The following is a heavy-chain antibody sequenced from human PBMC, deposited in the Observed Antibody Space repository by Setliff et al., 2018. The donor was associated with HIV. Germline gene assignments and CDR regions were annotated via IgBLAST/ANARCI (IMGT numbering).Heavy chain of an antibody. CDR1: GGSIGTYY. CDR2: IYFTGRA. Sequence: SETLSLTCTVSGGSIGTYYWSWIRQPPGRGLECIGYIYFTGRANYNPSLESRVTMSVDTSKNQFSLKLSSVTAADTAVYYCAREDGCRTDIWGQGTMVTVSS. D-gene: IGHD2-15*01. V-gene: IGHV4-59*01. CDR3: AREDGCRTDI. J-gene: IGHJ3*02.